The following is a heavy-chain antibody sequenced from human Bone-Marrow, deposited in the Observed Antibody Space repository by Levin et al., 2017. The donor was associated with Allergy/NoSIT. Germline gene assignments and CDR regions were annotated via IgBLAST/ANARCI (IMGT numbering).Heavy chain of an antibody. CDR3: ARPTRACPSTACYSSFDS. Sequence: ASVKVSCRASGYSFTDYAVVWMRQAPGQGLEWMGWISTNTGNPTYAQDFTGRFVLSLDTSASTAYLQINGLQTEDTAGYYCARPTRACPSTACYSSFDSWGQGTLVTVSS. J-gene: IGHJ4*02. D-gene: IGHD2-21*01. V-gene: IGHV7-4-1*02. CDR2: ISTNTGNP. CDR1: GYSFTDYA.